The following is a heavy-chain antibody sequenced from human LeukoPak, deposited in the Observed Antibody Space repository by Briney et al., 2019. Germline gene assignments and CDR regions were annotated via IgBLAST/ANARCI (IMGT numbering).Heavy chain of an antibody. CDR2: IGYDGTNT. Sequence: GGSLRLSCAASGFSFRTHAIHWVRQAPGKGLEWLAFIGYDGTNTHYADSVKGRFTVSRDNSKITAYLQMNSLRSEDTAVYYCARVGSGYQLGVTSFDYWGQGTLVTVSS. V-gene: IGHV3-30*04. CDR3: ARVGSGYQLGVTSFDY. J-gene: IGHJ4*02. CDR1: GFSFRTHA. D-gene: IGHD3-10*01.